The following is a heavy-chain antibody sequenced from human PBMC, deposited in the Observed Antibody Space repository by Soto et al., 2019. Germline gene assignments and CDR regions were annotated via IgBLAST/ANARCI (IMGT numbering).Heavy chain of an antibody. J-gene: IGHJ4*02. V-gene: IGHV1-69*13. CDR2: IIPIFGTA. CDR3: ARVTARHSEVTPFDY. CDR1: GGTFSSYA. D-gene: IGHD5-18*01. Sequence: ASVKVSCKASGGTFSSYAISWVRQAPGQGLGWMGGIIPIFGTANYAQKFQGRVTIAADESTSTAYMELSSLRSEDTAVYYCARVTARHSEVTPFDYWGQGTLVTVSS.